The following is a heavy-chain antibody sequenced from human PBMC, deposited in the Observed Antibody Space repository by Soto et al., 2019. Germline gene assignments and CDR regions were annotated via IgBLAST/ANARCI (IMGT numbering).Heavy chain of an antibody. V-gene: IGHV3-23*01. CDR2: LIGGHYGT. J-gene: IGHJ5*02. D-gene: IGHD3-10*01. CDR1: GFTLQNYA. CDR3: AKGKSTGDIDWFDP. Sequence: PSETLSLSCTASGFTLQNYAMAWVRQAPGKGLEWVSALIGGHYGTAYSYSVKGRFTVSRDNSKNCLYLQMNSLGVEDTAMYFCAKGKSTGDIDWFDPWGQGSLVTVSS.